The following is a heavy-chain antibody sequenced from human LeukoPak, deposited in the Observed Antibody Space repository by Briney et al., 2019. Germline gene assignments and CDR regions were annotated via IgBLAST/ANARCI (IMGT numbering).Heavy chain of an antibody. V-gene: IGHV4-59*01. CDR3: ARVSILTGYYFDY. CDR1: SGSISSYY. J-gene: IGHJ4*02. D-gene: IGHD3-9*01. Sequence: PSETLSLTCTVSSGSISSYYWSWIRQPPGKGLEWIGYIYYSGSTNYNPSLKSRVTISVDTSKNQFSLKLSSVTAADTAVYYCARVSILTGYYFDYWGQGTLVTVSS. CDR2: IYYSGST.